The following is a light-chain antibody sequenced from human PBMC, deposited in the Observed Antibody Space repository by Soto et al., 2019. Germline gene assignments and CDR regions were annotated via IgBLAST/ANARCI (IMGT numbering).Light chain of an antibody. CDR2: AAS. Sequence: DIQMTQFPSSLSASVGDRVTITCRASQGIRNDLAWYQQKPGKAPKRLIYAASSLQSGVPSRFSGSRSGTEFTLAISSLPPEDFATFYCLQHSTFPLTFGQGTKVEIK. V-gene: IGKV1-17*01. CDR1: QGIRND. J-gene: IGKJ1*01. CDR3: LQHSTFPLT.